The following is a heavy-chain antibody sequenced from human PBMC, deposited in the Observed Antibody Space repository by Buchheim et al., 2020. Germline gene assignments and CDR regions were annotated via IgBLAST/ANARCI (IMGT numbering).Heavy chain of an antibody. CDR3: ERGGLTGTTWGSDVDD. V-gene: IGHV1-46*01. CDR1: GYTFTTKY. CDR2: INASGGTT. D-gene: IGHD1-20*01. J-gene: IGHJ4*02. Sequence: QVQLVQSGAEVKKPGASVMFSCKASGYTFTTKYIHWVRQAPGQGLEWMGIINASGGTTSYAQKFRGRVTMTRDTSTSTVYMELNGLRSEDTAIYYGERGGLTGTTWGSDVDDWGQGT.